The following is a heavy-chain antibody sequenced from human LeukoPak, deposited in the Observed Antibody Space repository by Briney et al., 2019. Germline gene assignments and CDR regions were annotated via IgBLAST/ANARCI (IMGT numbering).Heavy chain of an antibody. J-gene: IGHJ6*03. CDR1: AFIFNNAW. D-gene: IGHD2-2*01. Sequence: PGGSLRLSCATSAFIFNNAWMSWVRQAPGKGLEWVANIKEDGSEKYYVDSVKGRFTISRDNAKNLLYLQMNSLRVEDTAVYYCARGQIADIVVVPAAADMDVWGKGTTVTVSS. CDR2: IKEDGSEK. V-gene: IGHV3-7*01. CDR3: ARGQIADIVVVPAAADMDV.